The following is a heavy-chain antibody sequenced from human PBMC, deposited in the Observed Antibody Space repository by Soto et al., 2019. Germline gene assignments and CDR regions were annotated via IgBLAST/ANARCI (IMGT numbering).Heavy chain of an antibody. CDR2: IYHRIST. D-gene: IGHD3-22*01. V-gene: IGHV4-38-2*01. Sequence: SLSLTCGVSGYSVSNAYYWGWIRQSPGKGLGWIASIYHRISTYYNPSLKGRVTISVDTSKNQVSLRVTSVTAADTAVYYCARGRGSDYRDSSGCFDSWGLGPLVTVSS. CDR1: GYSVSNAYY. CDR3: ARGRGSDYRDSSGCFDS. J-gene: IGHJ4*02.